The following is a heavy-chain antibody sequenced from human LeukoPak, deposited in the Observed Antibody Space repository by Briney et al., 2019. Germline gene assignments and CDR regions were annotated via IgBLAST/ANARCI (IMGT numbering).Heavy chain of an antibody. CDR3: ARDLSSSHWFDP. D-gene: IGHD2-15*01. J-gene: IGHJ5*02. Sequence: GGSLISSCAASGFTFSSYGFHWVRQAPGKGLEWVALIWYDGSKKYYADSVKGRFTISRDNSKNTLYLQMNSLRAEDTAVYYCARDLSSSHWFDPWGQGTRVTVSS. CDR1: GFTFSSYG. CDR2: IWYDGSKK. V-gene: IGHV3-33*01.